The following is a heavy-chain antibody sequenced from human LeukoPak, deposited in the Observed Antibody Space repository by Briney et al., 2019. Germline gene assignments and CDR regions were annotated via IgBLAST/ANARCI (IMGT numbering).Heavy chain of an antibody. D-gene: IGHD1-20*01. CDR2: MNPNSGNT. CDR1: GYTFTSYD. J-gene: IGHJ4*02. Sequence: ASLKVSCKPSGYTFTSYDINWVRQATGQGLEWMGGMNPNSGNTGYAQKFQGRVTMTRNTSISTAYLELSSLRSEDTAVYYCARGGGGYNWNDVACYWGQGTLVTVSS. V-gene: IGHV1-8*01. CDR3: ARGGGGYNWNDVACY.